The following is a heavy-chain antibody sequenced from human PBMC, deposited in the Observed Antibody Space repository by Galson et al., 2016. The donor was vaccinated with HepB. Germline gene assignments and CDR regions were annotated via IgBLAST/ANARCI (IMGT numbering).Heavy chain of an antibody. CDR3: ARGRYDILTLAN. D-gene: IGHD3-9*01. V-gene: IGHV3-23*01. Sequence: SLRLSCAASGFKFSRFAMSWVRQAPEKGPEWVSGVRDNGGTFYADSVKGRFTISRDNSKNTLYLQTNSLRAEDTAVYYCARGRYDILTLANWGQGTLVTVSS. J-gene: IGHJ4*02. CDR2: VRDNGGT. CDR1: GFKFSRFA.